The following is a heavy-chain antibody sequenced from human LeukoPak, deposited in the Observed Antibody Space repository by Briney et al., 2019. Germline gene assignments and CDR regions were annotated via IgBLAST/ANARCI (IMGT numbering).Heavy chain of an antibody. CDR1: GYTFTSYD. V-gene: IGHV1-8*01. J-gene: IGHJ4*02. D-gene: IGHD3-22*01. CDR3: ARGGAYDSSGHNFDY. CDR2: MNPNSGNT. Sequence: ASVTVSCKASGYTFTSYDINWVRQAPGQGLEWMGWMNPNSGNTDYAQKFQGRGTMTRNTSIITAYMELSSLRSEDTAVYYCARGGAYDSSGHNFDYWGQGTLVTVSS.